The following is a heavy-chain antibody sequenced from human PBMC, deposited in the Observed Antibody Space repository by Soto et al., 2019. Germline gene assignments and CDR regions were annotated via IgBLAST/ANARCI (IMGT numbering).Heavy chain of an antibody. CDR2: IIPILGIA. J-gene: IGHJ4*02. Sequence: ASVKVSCKASGGTFSSYTISWVRQAPGQGLEWMGRIIPILGIANYAQKFQGRVTITADKSTSTAYMELSSLRSEDTAVYYCAGGLGYCSSTSCYYSNDYWGQGTLVTVSS. CDR1: GGTFSSYT. D-gene: IGHD2-2*01. V-gene: IGHV1-69*02. CDR3: AGGLGYCSSTSCYYSNDY.